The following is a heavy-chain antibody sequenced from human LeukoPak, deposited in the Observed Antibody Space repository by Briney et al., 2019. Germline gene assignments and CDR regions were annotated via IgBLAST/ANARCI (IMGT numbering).Heavy chain of an antibody. J-gene: IGHJ4*02. D-gene: IGHD1-7*01. CDR3: ARDLLEMDDRVELFDY. CDR2: IVVGSGNT. CDR1: GFTFTSSA. Sequence: GASVKVSCKASGFTFTSSAVQWVRQARGQRLEWIGWIVVGSGNTNYAQKFQERVTITRDMSTSTAYMELSSLRSEDTAVYYCARDLLEMDDRVELFDYWGQGTLVTVSS. V-gene: IGHV1-58*01.